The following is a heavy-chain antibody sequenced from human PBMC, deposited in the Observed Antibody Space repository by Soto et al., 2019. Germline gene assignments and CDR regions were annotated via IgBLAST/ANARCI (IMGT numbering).Heavy chain of an antibody. D-gene: IGHD2-2*01. CDR3: ARERYQVISDGMDV. CDR1: GYTFTGYY. CDR2: INPQTGGT. V-gene: IGHV1-2*02. J-gene: IGHJ6*02. Sequence: ASVKVSCKASGYTFTGYYIHWVREAPGQGLEWMGWINPQTGGTSYAQKFQGRVTLSRDTSINTAYLELSRLTFDDAAVYFCARERYQVISDGMDVWGQGTTVTVS.